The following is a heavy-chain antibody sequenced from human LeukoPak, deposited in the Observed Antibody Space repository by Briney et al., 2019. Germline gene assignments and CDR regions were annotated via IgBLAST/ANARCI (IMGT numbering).Heavy chain of an antibody. V-gene: IGHV4-39*07. CDR3: ARGLGAFDI. CDR1: GGSISSSSYY. J-gene: IGHJ3*02. Sequence: SETLSLTCTVSGGSISSSSYYWGWIRQPPGKGLEWIGSIYYSGSTYYNPSLKSRVTISVDTSKNQFSLKLNSVTAADTAVYYCARGLGAFDIWGQGTMVTVS. CDR2: IYYSGST.